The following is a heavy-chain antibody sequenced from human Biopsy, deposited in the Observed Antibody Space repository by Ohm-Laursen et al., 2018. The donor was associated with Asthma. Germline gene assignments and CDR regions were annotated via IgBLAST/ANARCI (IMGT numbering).Heavy chain of an antibody. Sequence: SLRLSCSASGFTFSSYSTNWVRQAPGKGLEWVSSISSSSSYIYYADSVKGRFTISRDNAKNSLYLQMNSLRAEDTAVYYCARDGTDMNEAMPKGYWGQGTLVTVSS. CDR2: ISSSSSYI. CDR3: ARDGTDMNEAMPKGY. V-gene: IGHV3-21*01. CDR1: GFTFSSYS. D-gene: IGHD2-2*01. J-gene: IGHJ4*02.